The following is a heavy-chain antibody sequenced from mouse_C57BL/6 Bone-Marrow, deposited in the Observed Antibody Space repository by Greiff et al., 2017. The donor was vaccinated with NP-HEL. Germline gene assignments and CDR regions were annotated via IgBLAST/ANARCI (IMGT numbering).Heavy chain of an antibody. J-gene: IGHJ3*01. CDR1: GYTFTSYW. Sequence: QVQLQQPGAELVMPGASVKLSCKASGYTFTSYWMHWVKQRPGQGLEWIGEIDPSDSYTNYNQKFKGKSTLTVDKSSSTAYMQLSSLTSEDSAVYCCARLGNFAYWGQGTLVTVSA. CDR3: ARLGNFAY. D-gene: IGHD3-3*01. V-gene: IGHV1-69*01. CDR2: IDPSDSYT.